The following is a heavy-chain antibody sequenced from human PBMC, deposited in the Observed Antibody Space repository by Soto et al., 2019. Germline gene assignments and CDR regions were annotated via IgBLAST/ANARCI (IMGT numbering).Heavy chain of an antibody. V-gene: IGHV1-69*13. CDR3: ARETYYYDSSGYPGAFDI. CDR1: GGTFSSYA. CDR2: IIPIFGTA. D-gene: IGHD3-22*01. Sequence: ASVKVSCKASGGTFSSYAISWVRQAPGQGPEWMGGIIPIFGTANYAQKFQGRVTITADESTSTAYMELSSLRSEDTAVYYCARETYYYDSSGYPGAFDIWGQGTMVTVSS. J-gene: IGHJ3*02.